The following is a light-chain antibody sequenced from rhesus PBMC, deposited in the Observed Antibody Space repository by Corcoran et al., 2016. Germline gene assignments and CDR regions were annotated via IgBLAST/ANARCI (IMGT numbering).Light chain of an antibody. CDR2: YAT. CDR1: QGINSY. V-gene: IGKV1-25*01. J-gene: IGKJ2*01. Sequence: DIQMTQSPSSVSASVGDRVTITCRASQGINSYLAWYQQKPGKAPKLLVYYATTLQNGVPSRFSGSKSGKVFALTSSSLQPEDSAIYYCQQYDSLPFSFVQGTKVGLK. CDR3: QQYDSLPFS.